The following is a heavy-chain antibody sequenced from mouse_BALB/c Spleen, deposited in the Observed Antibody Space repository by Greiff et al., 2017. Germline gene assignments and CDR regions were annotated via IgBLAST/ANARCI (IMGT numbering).Heavy chain of an antibody. CDR2: IYPYNGGT. V-gene: IGHV1S29*02. Sequence: VRLQQSGPELVKPGASVKISCKASGYTFTDYNMHWVKQSHEKSLEWIGYIYPYNGGTGYNQKFKSKATLTVDNSSSTAYMELRSLTSEDSAVYYCLYGYDWFAYWGQGTLVTVAA. D-gene: IGHD2-2*01. J-gene: IGHJ3*01. CDR3: LYGYDWFAY. CDR1: GYTFTDYN.